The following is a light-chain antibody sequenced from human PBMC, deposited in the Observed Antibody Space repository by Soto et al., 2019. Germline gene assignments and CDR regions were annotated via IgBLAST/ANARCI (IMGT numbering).Light chain of an antibody. CDR3: QQYNNWPKT. CDR1: QSVTSN. V-gene: IGKV3-15*01. CDR2: YAS. Sequence: EIVMTQSPATLSVSPGKRATLSCRASQSVTSNLAWYQQKRGQAPRLLIYYASTRATGIPARFSGSGSGTEFTLTISSLQSEEFAVYYCQQYNNWPKTFGQGTKVEIK. J-gene: IGKJ1*01.